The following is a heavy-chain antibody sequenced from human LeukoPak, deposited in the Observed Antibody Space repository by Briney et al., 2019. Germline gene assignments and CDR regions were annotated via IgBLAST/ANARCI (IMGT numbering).Heavy chain of an antibody. Sequence: SQTLSLTCTVSGGSISSGGYYWSWIRQHPGKGLEWIGYIYYSGSTYYSPSLKSRVTISVDTSKNHFSLTLSSVTAADTAVYYCARSYDSSASGFDYWGQGTLVTVSP. V-gene: IGHV4-31*03. CDR1: GGSISSGGYY. J-gene: IGHJ4*02. D-gene: IGHD3-22*01. CDR2: IYYSGST. CDR3: ARSYDSSASGFDY.